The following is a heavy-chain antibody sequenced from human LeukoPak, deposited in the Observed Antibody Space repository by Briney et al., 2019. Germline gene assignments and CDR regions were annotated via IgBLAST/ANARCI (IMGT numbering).Heavy chain of an antibody. CDR2: IKQDGSEK. J-gene: IGHJ3*02. CDR3: TKVLLSARDYVWGNYRYLAFNI. CDR1: EFSFSSYW. D-gene: IGHD3-16*02. Sequence: GGSLRLSCEGSEFSFSSYWMSWVRQAPGKGLEWVAKIKQDGSEKYYVDSVKGRFTISRDNAKNSLYLQMNSLRAEDTAVYYCTKVLLSARDYVWGNYRYLAFNIWGQGTMVTVSS. V-gene: IGHV3-7*01.